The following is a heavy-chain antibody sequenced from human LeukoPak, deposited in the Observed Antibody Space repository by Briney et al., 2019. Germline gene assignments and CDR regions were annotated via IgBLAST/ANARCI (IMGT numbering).Heavy chain of an antibody. CDR3: AKDRGGYSYAADY. CDR2: ISGDGGST. D-gene: IGHD5-18*01. Sequence: GGSLRLSCAASGFTFDDYAMHWVRQAPGKGLEWVSFISGDGGSTYYADSVKGRFTISRDNSKNSLYLQMNSLTTEDTALYYCAKDRGGYSYAADYWGQGTLVTVSS. J-gene: IGHJ4*02. CDR1: GFTFDDYA. V-gene: IGHV3-43*02.